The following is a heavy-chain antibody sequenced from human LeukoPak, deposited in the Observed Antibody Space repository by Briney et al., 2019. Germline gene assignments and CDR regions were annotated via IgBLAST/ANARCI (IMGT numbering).Heavy chain of an antibody. CDR2: ISYDGSNK. V-gene: IGHV3-30-3*01. D-gene: IGHD3-22*01. J-gene: IGHJ4*02. CDR3: ARDEAGVDVTMMVTGGIDY. CDR1: GFTFSSYA. Sequence: GGSLRLSCAASGFTFSSYAMHWVRQAPGKGLEWVAVISYDGSNKYYADSVKGRFTISRDNAKNSLYLQMNSLRDEDTAVYHCARDEAGVDVTMMVTGGIDYWGQGTLVTVSS.